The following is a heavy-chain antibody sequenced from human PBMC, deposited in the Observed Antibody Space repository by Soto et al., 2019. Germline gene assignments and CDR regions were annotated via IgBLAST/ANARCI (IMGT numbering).Heavy chain of an antibody. J-gene: IGHJ6*02. CDR3: ARGLSNDAHYYYYYGMDV. CDR1: GGTFGSDA. V-gene: IGHV1-69*13. D-gene: IGHD1-1*01. Sequence: SVKVSCKASGGTFGSDAITWVRQAPGQGLAWVGRIIPIFGTANYAQKFQGRVTITADESTSTAYMELSSLRSEDTAVYYCARGLSNDAHYYYYYGMDVWGQGTTVTVSS. CDR2: IIPIFGTA.